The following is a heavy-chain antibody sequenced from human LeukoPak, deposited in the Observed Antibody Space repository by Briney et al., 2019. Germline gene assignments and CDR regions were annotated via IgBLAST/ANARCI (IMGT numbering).Heavy chain of an antibody. Sequence: PGGSLRLSCAASGFTFSSYAMHWVRQAPGKGLKYVSAISSNGGSTYYANSVKGRFTISRDNSKNTLYLQMNSLRAEDTAVYYCAREEPEHSINYYYYGMDVWGQGTTVTVSS. V-gene: IGHV3-64*01. CDR1: GFTFSSYA. CDR2: ISSNGGST. J-gene: IGHJ6*02. D-gene: IGHD3-3*02. CDR3: AREEPEHSINYYYYGMDV.